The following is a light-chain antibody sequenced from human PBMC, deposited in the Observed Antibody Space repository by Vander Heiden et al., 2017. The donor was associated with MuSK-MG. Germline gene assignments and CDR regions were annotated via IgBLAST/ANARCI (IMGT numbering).Light chain of an antibody. J-gene: IGKJ2*01. Sequence: DIVMTQSPLSLPVTPGEPASISCRSSQSLLHSNGYNYLDWYLQKPGQSPQLLIYLGSNRASGVPDRFSGSGSGTDLTLKISRVEAEDVGVYYCMQARQTWYTFGQGTKLEIK. CDR3: MQARQTWYT. CDR1: QSLLHSNGYNY. V-gene: IGKV2-28*01. CDR2: LGS.